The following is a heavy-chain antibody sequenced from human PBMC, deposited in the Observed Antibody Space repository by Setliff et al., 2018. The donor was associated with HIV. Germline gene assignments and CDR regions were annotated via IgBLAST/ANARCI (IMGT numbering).Heavy chain of an antibody. CDR2: IYQTGSI. CDR3: ARQAWHSGRDGYFVDY. CDR1: GYSITNGYY. D-gene: IGHD2-15*01. J-gene: IGHJ4*02. V-gene: IGHV4-38-2*02. Sequence: SETLSLTCSVSGYSITNGYYWGWFRQSPGKGLEWIATIYQTGSIYYNPFLQNRATLLLDMSKNQFSLKLSSVTAADTAVYYCARQAWHSGRDGYFVDYWGQGTLVTVSS.